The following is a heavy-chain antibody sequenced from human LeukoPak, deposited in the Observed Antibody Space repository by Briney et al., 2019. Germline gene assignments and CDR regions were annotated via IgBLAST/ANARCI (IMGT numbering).Heavy chain of an antibody. J-gene: IGHJ4*02. Sequence: GGSLRLSCAVYGCTFSSNYISWVRQAPGRGLEWVSVIYNGGSTYFTASVKGRFSISIDNSKNTVYLQMNSVSAEDTAMYYCARDRSPATVTYTFDYWGRGTLVNGSS. D-gene: IGHD4-17*01. CDR3: ARDRSPATVTYTFDY. CDR1: GCTFSSNY. CDR2: IYNGGST. V-gene: IGHV3-66*01.